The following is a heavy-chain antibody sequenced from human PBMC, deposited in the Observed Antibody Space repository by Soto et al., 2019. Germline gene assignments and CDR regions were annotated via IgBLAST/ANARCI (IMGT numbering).Heavy chain of an antibody. CDR2: ISGSGGST. V-gene: IGHV3-23*01. CDR1: GFTFSSYA. CDR3: AKDLVYGDSGSVDY. Sequence: EVQLLESGGGLVQPGGALRLSCAASGFTFSSYAMSWVRQAPGKGREWVSAISGSGGSTYSADSVKCRFTISRDNSKNTLSLQMNSLRAEDTAVYYCAKDLVYGDSGSVDYWGQGTLVTVSS. J-gene: IGHJ4*02. D-gene: IGHD4-17*01.